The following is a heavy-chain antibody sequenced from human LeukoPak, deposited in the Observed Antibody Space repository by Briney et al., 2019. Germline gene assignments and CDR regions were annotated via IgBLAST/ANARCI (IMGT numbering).Heavy chain of an antibody. CDR1: GGTFISYA. V-gene: IGHV1-69*13. Sequence: SVKVSCEASGGTFISYAISWVRQAPGQGLEWMGGIIPIFGTANYAQRFQGRVTITADESTSTAYMELSSLRSEDTAVYYCAREPFLGYCSSTSCRYGMDVWGQGTTVTVSS. J-gene: IGHJ6*02. CDR3: AREPFLGYCSSTSCRYGMDV. CDR2: IIPIFGTA. D-gene: IGHD2-2*01.